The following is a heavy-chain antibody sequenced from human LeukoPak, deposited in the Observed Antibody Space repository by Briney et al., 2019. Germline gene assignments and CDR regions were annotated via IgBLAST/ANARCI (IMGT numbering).Heavy chain of an antibody. Sequence: ASVKVYCKASGYTCTGYYMQWERLARGQWHEWMGRINANSGGTNYAQQFQGRVTMTRDTSISTAYKELSRLRSDDTAVYYCARGTYNWNLNFDYWGQGTLVTGSS. D-gene: IGHD1-1*01. CDR1: GYTCTGYY. V-gene: IGHV1-2*06. J-gene: IGHJ4*02. CDR2: INANSGGT. CDR3: ARGTYNWNLNFDY.